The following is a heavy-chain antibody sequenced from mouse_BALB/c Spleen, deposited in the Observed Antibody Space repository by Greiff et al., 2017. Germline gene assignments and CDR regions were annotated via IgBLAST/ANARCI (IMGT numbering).Heavy chain of an antibody. CDR1: GFTFSSYA. J-gene: IGHJ2*01. Sequence: EVKLVESGGGLVKPGGSLKLSCAASGFTFSSYAMSWVRQTPEKRLEWVASISSGGSTYYPDSVKGRFTISRDNARNILYLQMSSLRSEDTAMYYCARQTGTRGYYFDYWGQGTTLTVSS. CDR2: ISSGGST. CDR3: ARQTGTRGYYFDY. D-gene: IGHD4-1*01. V-gene: IGHV5-6-5*01.